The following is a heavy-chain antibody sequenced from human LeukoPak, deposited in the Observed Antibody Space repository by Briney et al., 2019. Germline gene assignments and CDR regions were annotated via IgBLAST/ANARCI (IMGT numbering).Heavy chain of an antibody. CDR3: ARDLYYGSGTTHGDACDI. Sequence: ASVKVSCKASGYKFTAYYMHWVRQAPGQGLEWMGWFNPNSGGANYAQKSQGRVTMTRDTSISTAYMDLSRLRSDDTAVYFCARDLYYGSGTTHGDACDIWGQGTMVTVSS. D-gene: IGHD3-10*01. CDR2: FNPNSGGA. V-gene: IGHV1-2*02. CDR1: GYKFTAYY. J-gene: IGHJ3*02.